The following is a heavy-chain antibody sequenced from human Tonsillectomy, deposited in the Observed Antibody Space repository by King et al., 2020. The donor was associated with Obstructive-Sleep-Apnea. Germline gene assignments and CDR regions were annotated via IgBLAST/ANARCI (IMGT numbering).Heavy chain of an antibody. D-gene: IGHD3-3*01. CDR1: GFIFSGHY. J-gene: IGHJ4*02. CDR3: AKEEWYRFDF. V-gene: IGHV3-7*01. CDR2: IKPDGSDK. Sequence: VQLVESGGGLVQPGGSLRLSCVASGFIFSGHYMSWVRQAPGKGLEGVAKIKPDGSDKSYVDSGKGRFTISRDNAKNSLFLQMNSLRGEDTAMYYCAKEEWYRFDFWGQGTLVTVSS.